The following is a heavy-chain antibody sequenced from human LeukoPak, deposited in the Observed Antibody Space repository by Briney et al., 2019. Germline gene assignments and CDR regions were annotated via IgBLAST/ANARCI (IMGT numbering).Heavy chain of an antibody. Sequence: SETLSLTCTVSGGSISSYYWSWIRQPPGKGLEWIGYIYYSGSTNYNPSLKSRVTISVDTSKNQFSLKLSSVTAADTAVYYCARAGSGGDYYYWGQGTLVTVSS. D-gene: IGHD2-21*02. CDR1: GGSISSYY. V-gene: IGHV4-59*01. J-gene: IGHJ4*02. CDR2: IYYSGST. CDR3: ARAGSGGDYYY.